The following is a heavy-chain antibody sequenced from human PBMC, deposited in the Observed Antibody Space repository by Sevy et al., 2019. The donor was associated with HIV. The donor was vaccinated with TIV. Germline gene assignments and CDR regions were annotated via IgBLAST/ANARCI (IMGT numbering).Heavy chain of an antibody. CDR2: INPSGGST. CDR1: GYTFTNYY. CDR3: ARGHTVICRKWYGAFSI. V-gene: IGHV1-46*01. Sequence: ASVKVSCKASGYTFTNYYMHWVRQAPGQGLEWMGIINPSGGSTSYAQKFQGRLTMTRDTSTSTVYMELSSLRSEDTGVYYCARGHTVICRKWYGAFSIWGQGAMGTGSS. J-gene: IGHJ3*02. D-gene: IGHD3-10*01.